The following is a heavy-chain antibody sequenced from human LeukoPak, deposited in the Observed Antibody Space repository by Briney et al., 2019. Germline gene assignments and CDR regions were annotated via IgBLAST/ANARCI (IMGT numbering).Heavy chain of an antibody. CDR3: AKEGLIVVVPAAMGDY. CDR1: GFTFSSYA. J-gene: IGHJ4*02. Sequence: GGSLRLSCAASGFTFSSYAMSWVRQAPGKGLEWVSAISGSGGSTYYADSVKGWFTISRDNSKNTLYLQMNSLRAEDTAVYYCAKEGLIVVVPAAMGDYWGQGTLVTVSS. D-gene: IGHD2-2*01. CDR2: ISGSGGST. V-gene: IGHV3-23*01.